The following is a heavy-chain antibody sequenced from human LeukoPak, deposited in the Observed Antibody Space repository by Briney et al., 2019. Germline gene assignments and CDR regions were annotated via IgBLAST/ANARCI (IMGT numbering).Heavy chain of an antibody. CDR3: ANKPAGFDP. Sequence: GGSLRLSCAASGFTFSSSAMGWVRQAPGKGLEWVSSITGSGDYTYYADSVKGRFTISRDNSKNTLYLQINSLRAEDTAVYYCANKPAGFDPWGQGTLVTVSS. CDR2: ITGSGDYT. J-gene: IGHJ5*02. D-gene: IGHD1-14*01. CDR1: GFTFSSSA. V-gene: IGHV3-23*01.